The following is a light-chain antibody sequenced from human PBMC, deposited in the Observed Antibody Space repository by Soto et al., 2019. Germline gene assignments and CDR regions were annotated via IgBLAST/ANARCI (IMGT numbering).Light chain of an antibody. CDR2: QVT. CDR1: SSDLAIYNY. CDR3: FSFTTTSTHV. V-gene: IGLV2-14*01. J-gene: IGLJ1*01. Sequence: QSALTQPGSVSGSPGQSITISCTGTSSDLAIYNYVSWYQQQPGKAPKLMIYQVTNRPSGVSNRFSGSRSGNMASLTISGLQVEDEAEYFCFSFTTTSTHVFGTGTKLTVL.